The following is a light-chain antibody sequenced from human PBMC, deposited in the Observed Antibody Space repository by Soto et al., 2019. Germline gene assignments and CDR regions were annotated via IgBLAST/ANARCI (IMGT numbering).Light chain of an antibody. V-gene: IGKV3-11*01. CDR3: QQRSNCLN. Sequence: EIVLTQSPATLSLSPGERATLACSASQSVSSYLAWYQQKPGQSPRLLIYDASNRATGIPARFSGSGSGTDFTLTISSLEPEDFAVYYCQQRSNCLNVGQGTRLEI. J-gene: IGKJ5*01. CDR1: QSVSSY. CDR2: DAS.